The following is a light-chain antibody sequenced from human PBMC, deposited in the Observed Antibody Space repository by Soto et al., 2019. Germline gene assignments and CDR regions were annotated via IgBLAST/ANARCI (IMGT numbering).Light chain of an antibody. CDR2: GAS. CDR3: QQYGSSSWT. CDR1: QSISSSY. V-gene: IGKV3-20*01. Sequence: EIVLTQSPGTQSLSPGERAALSCRASQSISSSYLAWYQQKPGQAPRALIYGASSRATGIPDRFSGSGSGTDFTLTFSRLEPEDFAVYYCQQYGSSSWTFGQGTKVEIK. J-gene: IGKJ1*01.